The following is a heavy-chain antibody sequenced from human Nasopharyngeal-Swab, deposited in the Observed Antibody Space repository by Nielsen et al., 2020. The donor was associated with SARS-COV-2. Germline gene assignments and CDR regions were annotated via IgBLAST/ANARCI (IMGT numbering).Heavy chain of an antibody. V-gene: IGHV5-51*01. J-gene: IGHJ6*03. CDR1: GYRFTNYW. CDR3: ARLSSYVRLNYMDV. D-gene: IGHD3-16*01. CDR2: IYPGDPDA. Sequence: GSLRLSCKGSGYRFTNYWIAWVRQMPGKGLESMGIIYPGDPDARYSPSFHGQVTISVDKSINATYLQWSSLKASDTAMYYCARLSSYVRLNYMDVWGKGTTVSVSS.